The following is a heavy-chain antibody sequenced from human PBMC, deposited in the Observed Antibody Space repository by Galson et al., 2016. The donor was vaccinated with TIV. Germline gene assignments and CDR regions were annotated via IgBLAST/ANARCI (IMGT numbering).Heavy chain of an antibody. D-gene: IGHD1-7*01. V-gene: IGHV4-39*01. CDR2: SYYSGDT. Sequence: ETLSLTCTVSGGSLSSSTYYWGWIRQAPGKGLEWIGSSYYSGDTYYNPSLKSPLTVSVDTSKNHFSLKLNGVTATATAVYYCARHREWELGAFDIWGQGTMVTVSS. CDR1: GGSLSSSTYY. CDR3: ARHREWELGAFDI. J-gene: IGHJ3*02.